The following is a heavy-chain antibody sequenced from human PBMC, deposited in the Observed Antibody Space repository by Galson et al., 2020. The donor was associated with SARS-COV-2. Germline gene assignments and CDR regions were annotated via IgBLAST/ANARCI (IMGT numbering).Heavy chain of an antibody. J-gene: IGHJ4*02. CDR3: AKDLPQPQLLCTSTTCYTY. CDR2: ISGNGGST. CDR1: GFTFSSYA. D-gene: IGHD2-2*01. Sequence: GGSLRLSCAASGFTFSSYAMSWVRQAPGKGLEWVSAISGNGGSTYYADSVKGRFTISRDNSKNTLFLQMNSLRAEDTAVYYCAKDLPQPQLLCTSTTCYTYWGQGTLVTVSS. V-gene: IGHV3-23*01.